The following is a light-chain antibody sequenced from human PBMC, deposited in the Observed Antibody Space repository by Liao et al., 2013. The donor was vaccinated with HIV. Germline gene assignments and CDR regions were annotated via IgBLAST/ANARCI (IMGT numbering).Light chain of an antibody. CDR2: QDS. CDR3: QSADSSGTFAV. Sequence: SYELTQPPSVSVSPGQTASITCSGDKLGDKYACWYQQKPGQSPVLVIYQDSKRPSGIPERFSGSSSGTTVTLIISGVRAEDEADYYCQSADSSGTFAVFGGGTKLTV. V-gene: IGLV3-25*03. CDR1: KLGDKY. J-gene: IGLJ3*02.